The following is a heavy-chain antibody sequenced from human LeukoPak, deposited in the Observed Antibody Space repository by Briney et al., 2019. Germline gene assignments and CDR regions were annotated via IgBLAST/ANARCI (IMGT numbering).Heavy chain of an antibody. V-gene: IGHV1-69*01. CDR2: IIPIFGTA. J-gene: IGHJ6*02. D-gene: IGHD3-22*01. CDR3: ARAAHPYYYDSSGYQRGIYYYYGMDV. Sequence: GASVEVSCKASGGTFSSYAISWVRQAPGQGLEWMGGIIPIFGTANYAQKFQGRVTITADESTSTAYMELSSLRSEDTAVYYCARAAHPYYYDSSGYQRGIYYYYGMDVWGQGTTVTVSS. CDR1: GGTFSSYA.